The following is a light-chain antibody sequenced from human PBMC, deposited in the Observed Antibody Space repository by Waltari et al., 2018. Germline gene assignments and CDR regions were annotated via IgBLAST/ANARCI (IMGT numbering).Light chain of an antibody. CDR2: AAS. J-gene: IGKJ5*01. CDR3: QQSHTTLVN. Sequence: DIQMTQSPSSLSAYVGDRVTINCRASRRISSFLSWYQQKPGKATKVLIYAASNLQSGVLSRFSGSGFETDFTLTISSLQPEDFATYYCQQSHTTLVNFSQGTRLAI. V-gene: IGKV1-39*01. CDR1: RRISSF.